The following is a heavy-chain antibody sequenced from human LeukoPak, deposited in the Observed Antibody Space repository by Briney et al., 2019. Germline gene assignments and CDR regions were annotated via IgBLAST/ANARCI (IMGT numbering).Heavy chain of an antibody. CDR3: ASVLRYFDWSLMGWFDP. Sequence: ASVKVSCKASGYTFTSYYMYWVRQAPGQGLEWMGIINPNRGSTSYAQKFQGRVTMTRDMSTSTVYMELSSLRSEDTAVYYCASVLRYFDWSLMGWFDPWGQGTLVTVSS. D-gene: IGHD3-9*01. J-gene: IGHJ5*02. CDR2: INPNRGST. CDR1: GYTFTSYY. V-gene: IGHV1-46*01.